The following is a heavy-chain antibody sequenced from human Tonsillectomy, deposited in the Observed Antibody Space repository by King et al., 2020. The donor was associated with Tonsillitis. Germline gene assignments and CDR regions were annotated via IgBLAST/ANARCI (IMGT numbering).Heavy chain of an antibody. CDR3: ARQGYDYLWVSTANNWFDP. Sequence: QLQESGPGLVKPSETLSLTCTVSGGSISSSDHYWGWIRQPPGKGLEWIGSISFSGNTYYNPSLKTRVTISVDTSKNQFSLKLSSVTAADTAGYLCARQGYDYLWVSTANNWFDPWGQGTLVTVSS. CDR2: ISFSGNT. CDR1: GGSISSSDHY. V-gene: IGHV4-39*01. J-gene: IGHJ5*02. D-gene: IGHD3-16*01.